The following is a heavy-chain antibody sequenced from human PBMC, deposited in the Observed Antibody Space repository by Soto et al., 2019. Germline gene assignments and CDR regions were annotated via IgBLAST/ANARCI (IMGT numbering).Heavy chain of an antibody. D-gene: IGHD5-18*01. Sequence: GASVKVSCKASGGTFSSYAISWVRQAPGQGLEWMGGIIPIFGTANYAQKFQGRVTITADESTSTAYMELSSLRSEDTAVYYCANQDTAMVAFDYWGQGTLVTVSS. CDR3: ANQDTAMVAFDY. V-gene: IGHV1-69*13. J-gene: IGHJ4*02. CDR1: GGTFSSYA. CDR2: IIPIFGTA.